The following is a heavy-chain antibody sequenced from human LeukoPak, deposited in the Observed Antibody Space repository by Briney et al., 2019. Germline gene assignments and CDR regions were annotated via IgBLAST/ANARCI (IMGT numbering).Heavy chain of an antibody. Sequence: DSVKVSCKTSGYIFNTYGISWVRQAPGQGLEWMGWISAYNGNTNYAQKLQGRVTMTTDTSTSTAYMELRSLRSDDTAVYYCARDPEGKPYAFDIWGQGTMVTVSS. CDR2: ISAYNGNT. V-gene: IGHV1-18*01. J-gene: IGHJ3*02. CDR3: ARDPEGKPYAFDI. CDR1: GYIFNTYG.